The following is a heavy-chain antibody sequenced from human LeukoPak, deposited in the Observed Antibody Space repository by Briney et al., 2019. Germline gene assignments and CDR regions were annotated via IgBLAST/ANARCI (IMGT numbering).Heavy chain of an antibody. Sequence: GGSLRLSCAASGFTFDDYAMHWVRQAPGKGLEWVSGISWNSGNIGYADSVKGRFTISRDNAKNSLYLQMNSLRTEVTALYYCAKDINQWELLPRGNYYYYYGMDVWGQGTTVTVSS. CDR2: ISWNSGNI. CDR3: AKDINQWELLPRGNYYYYYGMDV. V-gene: IGHV3-9*01. D-gene: IGHD1-26*01. CDR1: GFTFDDYA. J-gene: IGHJ6*02.